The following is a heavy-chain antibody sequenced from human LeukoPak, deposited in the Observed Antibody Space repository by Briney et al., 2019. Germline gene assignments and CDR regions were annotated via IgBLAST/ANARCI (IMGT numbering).Heavy chain of an antibody. V-gene: IGHV4-39*01. CDR2: IYYSGST. Sequence: PSETLSLTCTVSGGSISSSSYYWGWIRQPPGKGLEWIGSIYYSGSTYYNPSLKSRVTISVDTSKNQFSLKLSSVTAADTAVYYRARRQVVTAIVYWGQGTLVTVSS. D-gene: IGHD2-21*02. CDR3: ARRQVVTAIVY. J-gene: IGHJ4*02. CDR1: GGSISSSSYY.